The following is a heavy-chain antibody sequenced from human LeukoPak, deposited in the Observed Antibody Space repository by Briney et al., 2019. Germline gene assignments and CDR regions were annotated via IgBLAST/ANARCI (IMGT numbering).Heavy chain of an antibody. J-gene: IGHJ6*03. Sequence: GGSLRLSCAASGLTFSNYIMHWVRQAPGKGLDWVAVILENGSYQYYADSAKGRFTISRDNSKNTLYLQMNSLRAEDTAVYYCAKGGYSNGRYYYYYMDVWGEGTTVTVSS. V-gene: IGHV3-30*04. CDR3: AKGGYSNGRYYYYYMDV. CDR1: GLTFSNYI. CDR2: ILENGSYQ. D-gene: IGHD5-18*01.